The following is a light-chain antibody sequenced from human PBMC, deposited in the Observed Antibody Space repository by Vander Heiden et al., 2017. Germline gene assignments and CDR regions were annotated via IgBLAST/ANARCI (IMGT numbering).Light chain of an antibody. Sequence: DIQMTHSPSTLSASVGDRVTITCRASRSISSWLAWYQQKPGEAPNLLIYKASSLESGVPSRFSGSGSGTEFTLTISSLQPDDFATYYCQQYNSYPLTFGGGTKVEI. CDR1: RSISSW. J-gene: IGKJ4*01. V-gene: IGKV1-5*03. CDR2: KAS. CDR3: QQYNSYPLT.